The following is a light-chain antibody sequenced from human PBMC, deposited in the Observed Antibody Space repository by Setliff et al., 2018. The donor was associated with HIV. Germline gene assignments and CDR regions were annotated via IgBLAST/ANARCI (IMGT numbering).Light chain of an antibody. V-gene: IGLV2-23*02. CDR3: CSYAGRNTFHMI. Sequence: QSVLTQPAAVSGSPGQSITISCTGSSSNIGNYNLVSWYRQVPGKAPRLMIFEDNKRPSGVSDRFSGSKSGYTASLTISGLQAGDEADYYCCSYAGRNTFHMIFGGGTQLPS. CDR1: SSNIGNYNL. CDR2: EDN. J-gene: IGLJ2*01.